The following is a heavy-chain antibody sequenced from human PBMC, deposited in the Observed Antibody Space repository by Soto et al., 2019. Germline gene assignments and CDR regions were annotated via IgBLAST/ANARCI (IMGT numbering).Heavy chain of an antibody. Sequence: PGGSLRLSCAASGFTFSSYGMHWVRQAPGKGLEWVAVIWYDGSNKYYADSVKGRFTISRDNSKNTLYLQMNSLRAEDTAVYYCARDLFQWVTPLPYYYYGMDVWGQGTTVTVSS. CDR3: ARDLFQWVTPLPYYYYGMDV. J-gene: IGHJ6*02. V-gene: IGHV3-33*01. CDR1: GFTFSSYG. CDR2: IWYDGSNK. D-gene: IGHD2-21*02.